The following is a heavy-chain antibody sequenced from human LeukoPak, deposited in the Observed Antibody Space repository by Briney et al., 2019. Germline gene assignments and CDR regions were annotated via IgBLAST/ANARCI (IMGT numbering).Heavy chain of an antibody. V-gene: IGHV1-18*01. CDR1: GYTFTSYG. CDR2: ISAYNGNT. D-gene: IGHD3-10*01. J-gene: IGHJ4*02. Sequence: ASVKVSCKASGYTFTSYGISWVRQAPGQGLEWMGWISAYNGNTNYAQKLQGRVTMTTDTSTSTAYMELSRLRSDDTAVYYCARGTSTTVHFDYWGQGTLVTVSS. CDR3: ARGTSTTVHFDY.